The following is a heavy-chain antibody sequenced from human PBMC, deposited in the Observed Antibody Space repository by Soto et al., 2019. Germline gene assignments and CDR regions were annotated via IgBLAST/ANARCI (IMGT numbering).Heavy chain of an antibody. CDR2: ISGSGGST. CDR3: ARRGPGNYFDY. D-gene: IGHD6-13*01. V-gene: IGHV3-23*01. CDR1: GFTFSSYA. Sequence: GGSLRLSCAASGFTFSSYAMNWVRQAPGKGLEWVSVISGSGGSTYYADSVKGRFTISRDNSKNTLYLQMNSLRADDTAVYYCARRGPGNYFDYWGQGTLDTGST. J-gene: IGHJ4*02.